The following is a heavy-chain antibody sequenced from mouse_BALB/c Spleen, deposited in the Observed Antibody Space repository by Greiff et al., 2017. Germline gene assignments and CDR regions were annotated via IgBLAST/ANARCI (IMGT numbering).Heavy chain of an antibody. CDR2: ISSGSSTI. CDR3: ARSGHYAMDY. V-gene: IGHV5-17*02. D-gene: IGHD3-2*02. J-gene: IGHJ4*01. CDR1: GFTFSSFG. Sequence: DVKLVESGGGLVQPGGSRKLSCAASGFTFSSFGMHWVRQAPEKGLEWVAYISSGSSTIYYADTVKGRFTISRDNPKNTLFLQMTSLRSEDTAMYYCARSGHYAMDYWGQGTSVTVSS.